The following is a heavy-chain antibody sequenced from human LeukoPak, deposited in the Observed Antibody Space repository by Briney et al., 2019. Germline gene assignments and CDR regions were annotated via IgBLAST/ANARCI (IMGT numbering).Heavy chain of an antibody. D-gene: IGHD2-2*01. J-gene: IGHJ3*02. Sequence: GASVKVSCKASGGTFSSYAISWVRQAPGQGLEWMGGIIPIFGTANYAQKFQGRVTITTDESTSTAYMELSSLRSEDTAVYYCAVVVPAAANAFDIWGQGTMVTVSS. CDR1: GGTFSSYA. V-gene: IGHV1-69*05. CDR3: AVVVPAAANAFDI. CDR2: IIPIFGTA.